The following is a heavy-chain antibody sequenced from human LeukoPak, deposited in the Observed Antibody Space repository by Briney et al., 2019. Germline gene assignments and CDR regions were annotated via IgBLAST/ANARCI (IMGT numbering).Heavy chain of an antibody. Sequence: SQTLSLTCAISGDSVSSNSAAWNWIRQSPSRGLEWLGRTYYRSKWYNDYAVSVKSRITINPDTSKNQFSLQLNSVTPEDTAVYYCARELRAAGNYYYYMDVWGKGTTVTISS. J-gene: IGHJ6*03. CDR2: TYYRSKWYN. CDR3: ARELRAAGNYYYYMDV. D-gene: IGHD6-13*01. V-gene: IGHV6-1*01. CDR1: GDSVSSNSAA.